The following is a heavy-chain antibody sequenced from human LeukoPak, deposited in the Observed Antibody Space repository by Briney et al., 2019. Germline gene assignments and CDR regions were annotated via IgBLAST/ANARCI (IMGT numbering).Heavy chain of an antibody. V-gene: IGHV1-69*13. J-gene: IGHJ4*02. D-gene: IGHD6-13*01. CDR2: IIPIFGTA. CDR3: ATDFRLAAAAGTGGVD. CDR1: GGTFSSYA. Sequence: ASVKVSCKASGGTFSSYAISWVRQAPGQGLEWMGRIIPIFGTANYAQKFQGRVTITADESTSTAYMELSSLRSEDTAVYYCATDFRLAAAAGTGGVDWGQGTLVTVSS.